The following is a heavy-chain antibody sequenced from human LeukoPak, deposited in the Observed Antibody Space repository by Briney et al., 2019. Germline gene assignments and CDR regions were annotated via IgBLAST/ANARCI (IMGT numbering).Heavy chain of an antibody. CDR3: ARAGAPYGSGNYYNSDV. J-gene: IGHJ6*02. V-gene: IGHV4-59*01. D-gene: IGHD3-10*01. CDR1: GASISSYY. Sequence: PSETLSLTCTVSGASISSYYWSWIRQPPGKGLEWIGYIHHSGSANYSPSLKSRVTISVDTSKNQFSLKLSSVTAADPAVYYCARAGAPYGSGNYYNSDVWGQGTTVTVSS. CDR2: IHHSGSA.